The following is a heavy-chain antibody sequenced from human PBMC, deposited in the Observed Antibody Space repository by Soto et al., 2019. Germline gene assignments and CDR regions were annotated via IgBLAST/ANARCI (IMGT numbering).Heavy chain of an antibody. Sequence: SETLSLTCAVSGGSISSGSYLWSWIRQPPGKGLEWIGYVYHSGSTYYNPSLKSRATISVDTSKNQFSLTLTSVTAADTAVYYCARLSVGWFDPWGQGTLVTVSS. J-gene: IGHJ5*02. V-gene: IGHV4-30-2*01. CDR1: GGSISSGSYL. CDR3: ARLSVGWFDP. CDR2: VYHSGST. D-gene: IGHD3-16*02.